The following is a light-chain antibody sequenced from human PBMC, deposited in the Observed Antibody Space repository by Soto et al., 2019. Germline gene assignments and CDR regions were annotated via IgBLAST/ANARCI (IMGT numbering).Light chain of an antibody. Sequence: EIVMTQSPATLSVSPGERATLSCRASQSVSNNYLAWYQQKPGQAPRLLIYGASSRATGIPDRFSGSGSGTDFTLTISRLGPEDFAVYYCQQHETLITFGQGTRLEIK. J-gene: IGKJ5*01. V-gene: IGKV3-20*01. CDR3: QQHETLIT. CDR1: QSVSNNY. CDR2: GAS.